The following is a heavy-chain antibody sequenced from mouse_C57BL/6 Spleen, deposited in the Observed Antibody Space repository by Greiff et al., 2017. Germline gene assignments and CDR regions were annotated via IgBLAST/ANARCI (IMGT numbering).Heavy chain of an antibody. D-gene: IGHD1-1*01. CDR3: AREITRRAYYFDY. V-gene: IGHV1-64*01. Sequence: VQLQQPGAELVKPGATVKLSCKASGYTFTSYWMHWVKQRPGQGLEWIGMIHPNSGSTNYNEKFKSKATLTVDKSSSTAYMQLSSLTSEDSAVYYCAREITRRAYYFDYWGQGTTLTVSS. CDR1: GYTFTSYW. J-gene: IGHJ2*01. CDR2: IHPNSGST.